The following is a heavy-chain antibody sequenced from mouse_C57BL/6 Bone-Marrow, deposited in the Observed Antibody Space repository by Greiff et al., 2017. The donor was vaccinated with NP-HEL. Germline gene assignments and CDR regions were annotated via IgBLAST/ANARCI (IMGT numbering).Heavy chain of an antibody. CDR2: INPSSGYT. Sequence: QVQLQQSGAELEKKGEAGQLSWRGAGWTFTSYWMHWVKQRPGQGLEWIGYINPSSGYTKYPPKFTDKATLTADTSSSTAYMQLSSLTYEDSAVYYCYYGSSYWFAYWGQGTLVTVSA. V-gene: IGHV1-7*01. CDR3: YYGSSYWFAY. J-gene: IGHJ3*01. CDR1: GWTFTSYW. D-gene: IGHD1-1*01.